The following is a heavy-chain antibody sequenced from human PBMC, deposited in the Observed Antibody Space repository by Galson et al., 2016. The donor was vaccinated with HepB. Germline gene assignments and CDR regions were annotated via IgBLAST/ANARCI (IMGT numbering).Heavy chain of an antibody. Sequence: SLRLSCAASRFTFRTYWMHWVRQAPGKGLVWVSRINSDGSSTGFADSVKGRFTISRDNAKNTLYLQMNSLRAEDTAVYYCASSVRGSGSPPGGYWGRGTLVTVSS. CDR1: RFTFRTYW. D-gene: IGHD3-10*01. V-gene: IGHV3-74*01. J-gene: IGHJ2*01. CDR3: ASSVRGSGSPPGGY. CDR2: INSDGSST.